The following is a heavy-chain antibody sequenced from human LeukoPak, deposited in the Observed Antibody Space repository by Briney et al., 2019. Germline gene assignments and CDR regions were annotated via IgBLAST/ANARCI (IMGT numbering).Heavy chain of an antibody. CDR3: ARCTYYYDSSGYQLDAYYFDY. V-gene: IGHV5-51*01. D-gene: IGHD3-22*01. CDR1: GFSFTSYW. J-gene: IGHJ4*02. CDR2: IYPCDSDT. Sequence: PGESLKIFCKGSGFSFTSYWIGWVRQMTGKGLEWMGIIYPCDSDTRYSPSFQGQVTISADKSISTAYLQWSSLKASDTAMYYCARCTYYYDSSGYQLDAYYFDYWGQGTLVTVSS.